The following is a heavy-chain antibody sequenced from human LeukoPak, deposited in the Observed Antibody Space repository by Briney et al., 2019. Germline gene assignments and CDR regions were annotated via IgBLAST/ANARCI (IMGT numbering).Heavy chain of an antibody. CDR3: TRGDFYYYDTDY. V-gene: IGHV3-21*01. CDR1: GFTFTSYC. CDR2: ISSSSDYI. D-gene: IGHD3-22*01. Sequence: PGGSQRLSCAASGFTFTSYCLNWVRQAPGKGLEWVSSISSSSDYIYYADSLKGRFTISRDNAKNSLYLQMDSLRVEDTAVYYCTRGDFYYYDTDYWGQGTLVTVSS. J-gene: IGHJ4*02.